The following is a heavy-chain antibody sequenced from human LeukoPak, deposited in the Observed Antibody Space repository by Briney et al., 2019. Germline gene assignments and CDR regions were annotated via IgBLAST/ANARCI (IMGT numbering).Heavy chain of an antibody. D-gene: IGHD1-26*01. J-gene: IGHJ4*02. V-gene: IGHV3-30*02. CDR2: IRYDGSK. Sequence: GGSLRLSCAASGFIFSSYGMHWVRQAPGKGLEWVAFIRYDGSKYYADSVKGRFTVSRDNSKNTLYLQMNSLRAEDTAVYYCAGHHQAYSRTYWGQGTLVTVSS. CDR1: GFIFSSYG. CDR3: AGHHQAYSRTY.